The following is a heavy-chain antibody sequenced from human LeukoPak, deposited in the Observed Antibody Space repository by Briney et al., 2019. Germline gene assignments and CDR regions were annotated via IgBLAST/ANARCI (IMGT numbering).Heavy chain of an antibody. CDR1: GFTFSSYA. Sequence: GSLRLSCAASGFTFSSYAMHWVRQAPGKGLEWVAVISYDGSNKYYADSVKGRFTISRDNSKNTLYLQMNSLRAEDTAVYYCARDRYGPPAYYFDYWGQGTLVTVSS. V-gene: IGHV3-30*04. D-gene: IGHD2-15*01. J-gene: IGHJ4*02. CDR3: ARDRYGPPAYYFDY. CDR2: ISYDGSNK.